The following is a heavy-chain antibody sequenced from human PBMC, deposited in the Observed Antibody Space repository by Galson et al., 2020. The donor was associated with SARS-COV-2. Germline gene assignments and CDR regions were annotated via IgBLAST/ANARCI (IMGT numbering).Heavy chain of an antibody. Sequence: ASVKVSCKVSGYTLTELSMHWVRQAPGKGLEWMGGFDPEDGETIYAQKFQGRVTMTEDTSTDTAYMELSSLRSEDTAVYYCATASPYSRTNGFDPWGQGTLVTVSS. D-gene: IGHD4-4*01. V-gene: IGHV1-24*01. CDR3: ATASPYSRTNGFDP. CDR2: FDPEDGET. J-gene: IGHJ5*02. CDR1: GYTLTELS.